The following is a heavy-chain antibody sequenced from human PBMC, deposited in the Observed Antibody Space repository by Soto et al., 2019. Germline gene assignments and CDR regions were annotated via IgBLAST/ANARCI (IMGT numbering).Heavy chain of an antibody. D-gene: IGHD5-18*01. CDR2: IRARGDST. J-gene: IGHJ4*02. CDR3: AKGGYTTYFEY. Sequence: EVQLLESGGGLVQPGGSLRLSCAASGFTFSSYAMSWVRQAPGKGLEWVSTIRARGDSTFYGDSVKGRCTISRDNSDNTVYLQMNSLKAEDTAVYYCAKGGYTTYFEYWAQGTLVTVSS. CDR1: GFTFSSYA. V-gene: IGHV3-23*01.